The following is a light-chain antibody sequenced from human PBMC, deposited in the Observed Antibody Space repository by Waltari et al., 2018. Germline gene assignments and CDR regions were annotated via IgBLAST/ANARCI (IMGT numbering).Light chain of an antibody. CDR1: QTVRSY. Sequence: EIVLTKSPAPLSLSPGERATLSCRASQTVRSYLAWYQQRPGQTPRLLIFDASSRATGISAKFSGSGSGTDFTLTVSNLEPEDFAVYYCQQRSNWPYTFGQGTRVEIK. CDR2: DAS. V-gene: IGKV3-11*01. J-gene: IGKJ2*01. CDR3: QQRSNWPYT.